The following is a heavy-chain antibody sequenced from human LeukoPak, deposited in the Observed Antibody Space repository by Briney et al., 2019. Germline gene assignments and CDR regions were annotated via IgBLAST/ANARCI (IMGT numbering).Heavy chain of an antibody. CDR2: IRYDGINK. Sequence: GGSLRLSCAASGFTFSSYGMHWVRQAPGKGLEWVALIRYDGINKYYADSVKGRFTIPRDNSKNTLYLQMNSLRAEDTAVYYCATDPPRRRYSSSWGQGTLVTVSS. CDR3: ATDPPRRRYSSS. J-gene: IGHJ4*02. V-gene: IGHV3-30*02. D-gene: IGHD6-13*01. CDR1: GFTFSSYG.